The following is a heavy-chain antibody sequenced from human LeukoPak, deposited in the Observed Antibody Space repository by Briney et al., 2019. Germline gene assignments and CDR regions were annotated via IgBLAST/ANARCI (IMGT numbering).Heavy chain of an antibody. J-gene: IGHJ4*02. CDR1: GGSISSYY. CDR3: ARGPPPGGYYDSSGYYYDGGLFDY. D-gene: IGHD3-22*01. V-gene: IGHV4-59*12. CDR2: IYYSGST. Sequence: PSETLSLTCTVSGGSISSYYWSWIRQPPGKGLEWIGYIYYSGSTNYNPSLKSRVTISADTSKNQFSLKLSSVTAADTAVYYCARGPPPGGYYDSSGYYYDGGLFDYWGQGTLVTVSS.